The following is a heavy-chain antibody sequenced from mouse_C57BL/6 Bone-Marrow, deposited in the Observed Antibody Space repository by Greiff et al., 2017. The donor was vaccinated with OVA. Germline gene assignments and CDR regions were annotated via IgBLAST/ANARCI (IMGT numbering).Heavy chain of an antibody. CDR1: GYTFTSYW. V-gene: IGHV1-61*01. CDR2: IYPSDSET. D-gene: IGHD2-1*01. J-gene: IGHJ3*01. Sequence: QVQLQQPGAELVRPGSSVKLSCKASGYTFTSYWMDWVKQRPGQGLEWIGNIYPSDSETHYNQKFKDKATLTVDKSSSTAYMQLSSLTSEDSAVYYCARVGGPYGKGPAYWGQGTLVTVSA. CDR3: ARVGGPYGKGPAY.